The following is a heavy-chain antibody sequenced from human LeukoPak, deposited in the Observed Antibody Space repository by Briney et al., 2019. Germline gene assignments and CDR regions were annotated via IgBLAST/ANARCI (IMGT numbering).Heavy chain of an antibody. Sequence: PGGSLRLSCAASGFSFSSSPMAWVRQAPGKGLEWVAVIWYDGSNKYYADSVKGRFNISRDNSKNTLYLQMNSLRAEDTAVYYCAREGRCGGDCYYDYWGQGTLVTVSS. J-gene: IGHJ4*02. CDR1: GFSFSSSP. D-gene: IGHD2-21*02. V-gene: IGHV3-33*08. CDR3: AREGRCGGDCYYDY. CDR2: IWYDGSNK.